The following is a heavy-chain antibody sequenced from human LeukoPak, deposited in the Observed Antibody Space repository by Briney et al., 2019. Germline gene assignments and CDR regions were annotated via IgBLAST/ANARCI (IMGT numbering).Heavy chain of an antibody. V-gene: IGHV3-49*04. CDR2: IRSKAFGETA. Sequence: RPGGSLRLSCTVSGFTFGDYAINWVRQAPGKGLEWVGFIRSKAFGETAEYAASVKGRFTISRDNAKNSLFLLMNSLRAEDTALYYCAKDRIGKNHGDYDSIDYWGQGTLVTVSS. CDR3: AKDRIGKNHGDYDSIDY. J-gene: IGHJ4*02. D-gene: IGHD4-17*01. CDR1: GFTFGDYA.